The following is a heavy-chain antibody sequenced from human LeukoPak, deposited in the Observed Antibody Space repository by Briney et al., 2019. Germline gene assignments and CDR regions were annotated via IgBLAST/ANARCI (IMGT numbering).Heavy chain of an antibody. CDR2: ISSSGSTI. CDR1: GFTFSSYE. V-gene: IGHV3-48*03. Sequence: PGGSLRSSCAASGFTFSSYEMNWVRQAPGKGLEWVSYISSSGSTIYYADSVKGRFTISRDNAKNSLYLQMNSLRAEDTAVYYCARAPLRYFDRPYYFDYWGQGTLVAVSS. D-gene: IGHD3-9*01. CDR3: ARAPLRYFDRPYYFDY. J-gene: IGHJ4*02.